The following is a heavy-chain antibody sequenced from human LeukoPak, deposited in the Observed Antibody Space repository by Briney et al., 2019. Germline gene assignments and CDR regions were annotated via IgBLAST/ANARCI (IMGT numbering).Heavy chain of an antibody. V-gene: IGHV4-34*01. J-gene: IGHJ5*02. D-gene: IGHD2-2*01. CDR2: INHSGST. CDR1: GGSFSGYY. CDR3: ARGLASWYQLLLGINKWFDP. Sequence: SATLSLTCAVYGGSFSGYYWSWIREPPGKGLEWIREINHSGSTNCNPPLKSRVTISVDTSKNQFSLKLSSVTAADTAVYYRARGLASWYQLLLGINKWFDPWGQGTLVTVSS.